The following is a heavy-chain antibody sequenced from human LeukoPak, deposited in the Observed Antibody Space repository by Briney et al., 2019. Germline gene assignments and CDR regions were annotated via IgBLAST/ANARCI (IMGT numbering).Heavy chain of an antibody. CDR1: GFIFSRYA. J-gene: IGHJ3*02. CDR3: ARGHCSGGSCYGDYVAAFDI. Sequence: PGGSLRLSCAASGFIFSRYAMHWVRQAPGKGLEWVAVISYDGSNKYYADSVKGRFTISRDNSKNTLYLQMNSLRAEDTAVYYCARGHCSGGSCYGDYVAAFDIWGQGTMVTVSS. CDR2: ISYDGSNK. V-gene: IGHV3-30-3*01. D-gene: IGHD2-15*01.